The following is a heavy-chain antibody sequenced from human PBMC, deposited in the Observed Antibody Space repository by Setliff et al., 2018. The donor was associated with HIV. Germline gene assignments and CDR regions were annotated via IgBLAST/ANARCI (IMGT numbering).Heavy chain of an antibody. V-gene: IGHV1-69*13. CDR1: GGTFSSYA. CDR3: ARDTAMVPEGDYYYGMDV. D-gene: IGHD5-18*01. Sequence: SVKVSCKASGGTFSSYAISWVRQAPGQGLEWMGGIIPIFGTATYAQKFQGRVTITADESTSTAYMELSSLRSEDTAVYYCARDTAMVPEGDYYYGMDVWGQGTTVTVS. J-gene: IGHJ6*02. CDR2: IIPIFGTA.